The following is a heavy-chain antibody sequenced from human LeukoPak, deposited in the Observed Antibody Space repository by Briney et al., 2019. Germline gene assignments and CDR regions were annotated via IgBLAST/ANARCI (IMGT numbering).Heavy chain of an antibody. CDR1: GGSFSGYY. J-gene: IGHJ4*02. CDR2: INHSGST. CDR3: AKWTEYPRHFDY. V-gene: IGHV4-34*01. Sequence: PSETLSLTCAVSGGSFSGYYWSWIRQPPGKGLEWIGEINHSGSTNYNPSLKSRVTISVDTSKNQFSLKLSSVTAVDTAVYYCAKWTEYPRHFDYWGQGTLVTVSS. D-gene: IGHD2/OR15-2a*01.